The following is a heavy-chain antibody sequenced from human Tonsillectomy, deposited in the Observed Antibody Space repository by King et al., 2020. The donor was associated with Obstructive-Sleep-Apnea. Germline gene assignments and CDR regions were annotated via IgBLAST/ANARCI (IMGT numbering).Heavy chain of an antibody. D-gene: IGHD6-13*01. Sequence: LQLQESGPGLVKPSETLSLTCTVSGGSISRNSLYWGWIRQPPGKGLEWIGIMDYSGSTDYNPSLKSRVTISVETSKNQFSLKLRSVTAADTAVYYCARASESQKQLAHWYFDLWGRGTLVTVSS. J-gene: IGHJ2*01. CDR1: GGSISRNSLY. CDR2: MDYSGST. CDR3: ARASESQKQLAHWYFDL. V-gene: IGHV4-39*07.